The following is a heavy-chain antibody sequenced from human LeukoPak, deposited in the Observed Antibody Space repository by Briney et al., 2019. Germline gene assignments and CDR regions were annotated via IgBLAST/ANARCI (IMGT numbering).Heavy chain of an antibody. CDR1: GFTFSNYA. V-gene: IGHV3-30-3*01. CDR2: MSYDGSNK. Sequence: GRSLRLSCAASGFTFSNYAMHWVRQAPGKGLEWVAVMSYDGSNKYYADSVKGRFTISRDNSKDTLYLQMSSLRTEDTAVYYCARDRTAASWSDSFDYWGQGTLVTVSS. J-gene: IGHJ4*02. CDR3: ARDRTAASWSDSFDY. D-gene: IGHD6-13*01.